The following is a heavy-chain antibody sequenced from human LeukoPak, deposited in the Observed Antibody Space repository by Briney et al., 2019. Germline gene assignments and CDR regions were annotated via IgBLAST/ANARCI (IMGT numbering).Heavy chain of an antibody. Sequence: PGRSLRLSCTASGFTFGDYAMSWVRQAPGKGLEWVGFIRSKAYGGTTEYAASVKGRFTISRDDSKSIAYLQMNSLKSEDTGVYYCTTAAYGSGSYGDWGQGTLVTVSS. J-gene: IGHJ4*02. CDR2: IRSKAYGGTT. V-gene: IGHV3-49*04. D-gene: IGHD3-10*01. CDR1: GFTFGDYA. CDR3: TTAAYGSGSYGD.